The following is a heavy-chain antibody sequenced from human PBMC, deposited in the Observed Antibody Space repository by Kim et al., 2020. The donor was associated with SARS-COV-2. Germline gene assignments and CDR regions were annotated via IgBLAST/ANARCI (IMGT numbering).Heavy chain of an antibody. CDR2: ISYDGSNK. J-gene: IGHJ6*02. Sequence: GGSLRLSCAASGFTFSSYGMHWVRQAPGKGLEWVAVISYDGSNKYYADSVKGRFTISRDNSKNTLYLQMNSLRAEDTAVYYCAKVLWSGSSVYYYYYGMDVWGQGTTVTVSS. V-gene: IGHV3-30*18. CDR3: AKVLWSGSSVYYYYYGMDV. CDR1: GFTFSSYG. D-gene: IGHD3-3*01.